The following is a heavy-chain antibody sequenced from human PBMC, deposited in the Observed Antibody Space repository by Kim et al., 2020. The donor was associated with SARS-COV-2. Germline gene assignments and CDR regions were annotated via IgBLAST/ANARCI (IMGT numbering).Heavy chain of an antibody. CDR3: SRDGEGS. D-gene: IGHD3-3*01. V-gene: IGHV3-21*01. J-gene: IGHJ4*02. CDR1: GFTFSDYS. Sequence: GGSLRLSCAASGFTFSDYSMNWVRQATGKRLEWVASIKKRGESILYADSVKGRFTISRDNAKDSVFLQMNSLTPDDTAVYYCSRDGEGSWGQGTQVTVS. CDR2: IKKRGESI.